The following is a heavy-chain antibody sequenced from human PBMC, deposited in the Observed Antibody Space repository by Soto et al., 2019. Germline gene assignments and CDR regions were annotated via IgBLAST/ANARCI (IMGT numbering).Heavy chain of an antibody. CDR2: IIPIFGTA. CDR3: ARSKGDFWSGPNYYGMDV. V-gene: IGHV1-69*06. D-gene: IGHD3-3*01. Sequence: SVKVSCKASGGTFSSYAISWVRQAPGQGLEWMGGIIPIFGTANYAQKFQGRVTITADKSTSTAYMELSSLRSEDTAVYYCARSKGDFWSGPNYYGMDVWGQGTTVTVSS. CDR1: GGTFSSYA. J-gene: IGHJ6*02.